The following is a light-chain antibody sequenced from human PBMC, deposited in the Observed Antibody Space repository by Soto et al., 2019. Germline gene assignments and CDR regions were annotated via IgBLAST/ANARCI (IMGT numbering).Light chain of an antibody. J-gene: IGKJ1*01. CDR1: QSISSY. CDR3: QQSYSTPWT. CDR2: AAS. V-gene: IGKV1-39*01. Sequence: DIQITQSPSPLSASVGDRVTITCRASQSISSYLNWYQQKPGKAPKLLIYAASSLQSGVPSRFSGSRSGTDFALAISSLQPEDFATYYCQQSYSTPWTFGQGTKVDIK.